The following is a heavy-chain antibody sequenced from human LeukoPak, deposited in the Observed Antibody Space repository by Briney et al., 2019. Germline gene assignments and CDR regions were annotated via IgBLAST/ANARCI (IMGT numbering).Heavy chain of an antibody. V-gene: IGHV3-23*01. CDR1: GFIFRNYC. D-gene: IGHD5-24*01. CDR3: AKDQPGDGYNSI. Sequence: GASLRLSCTASGFIFRNYCMRWVRQAPGQGLEWISTVHGRNYYADSVKGRFTISRDDSRSTLYLQMDNLRAEDTAVYYCAKDQPGDGYNSIWGQGTLVPVSS. J-gene: IGHJ4*02. CDR2: VHGRN.